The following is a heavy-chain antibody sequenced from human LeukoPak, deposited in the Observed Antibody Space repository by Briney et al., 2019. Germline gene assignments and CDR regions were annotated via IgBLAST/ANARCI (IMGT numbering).Heavy chain of an antibody. CDR2: ITWNSGKI. J-gene: IGHJ3*02. CDR1: GFTFDDYA. CDR3: AKARGGVFDI. Sequence: GRPLRLFCAASGFTFDDYAMHWVRQAAGKGLAWVSGITWNSGKIGYADSVKGRFTISRDNGKNSLYLQMNSLRAEDMALYYCAKARGGVFDIWGQGTTVTVSS. V-gene: IGHV3-9*03. D-gene: IGHD3-10*01.